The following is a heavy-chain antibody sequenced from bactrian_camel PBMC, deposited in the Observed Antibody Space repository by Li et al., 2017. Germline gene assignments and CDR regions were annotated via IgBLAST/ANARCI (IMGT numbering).Heavy chain of an antibody. CDR2: ISSRGGYT. CDR1: GYTFGGYGSY. J-gene: IGHJ4*01. D-gene: IGHD4*01. CDR3: AADQKGTWDFFRATAFPF. V-gene: IGHV3S55*01. Sequence: HVQLVESGGGAVQAGGSLRISCVVSGYTFGGYGSYMAWFRQASGKEREVVARISSRGGYTTYVYSVEDRFTISKDNAKNTLYLQMNSLKPEDTGVYYCAADQKGTWDFFRATAFPFWGQGTQVTVS.